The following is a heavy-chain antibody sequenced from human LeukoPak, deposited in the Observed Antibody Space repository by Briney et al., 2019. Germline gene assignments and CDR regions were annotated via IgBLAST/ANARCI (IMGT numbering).Heavy chain of an antibody. Sequence: ASVKVSCKASGYSFTGFYMHWVRQAPGQGLEWMGWINPNSGNTHYAQKFQDRVTMTRDTSISTAYMELNSLRSDDTAVYFCARGEVAAEDAFDIWGQGTMVTVSS. CDR2: INPNSGNT. V-gene: IGHV1-2*02. J-gene: IGHJ3*02. CDR1: GYSFTGFY. CDR3: ARGEVAAEDAFDI. D-gene: IGHD2-15*01.